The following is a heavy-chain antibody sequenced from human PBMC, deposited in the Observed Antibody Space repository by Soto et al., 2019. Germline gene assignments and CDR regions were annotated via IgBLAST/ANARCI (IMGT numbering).Heavy chain of an antibody. CDR1: GFSFTTYG. CDR2: IGYDGNNK. Sequence: QVQLVESGGGWVQPGRSLRLSCEATGFSFTTYGMHWVRQAPGKGLEWVAVIGYDGNNKYYADSVEGRFTISRDNSKNKVYLQMKSRGGDDTAVYYCARGGVTGIVVIFGSPLDIWGQGTVVTVSS. J-gene: IGHJ3*02. D-gene: IGHD2-21*01. V-gene: IGHV3-33*01. CDR3: ARGGVTGIVVIFGSPLDI.